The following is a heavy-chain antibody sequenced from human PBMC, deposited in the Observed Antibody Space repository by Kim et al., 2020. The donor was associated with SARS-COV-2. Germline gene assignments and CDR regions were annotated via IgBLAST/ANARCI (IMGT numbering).Heavy chain of an antibody. Sequence: GVSLRLSCAASGFTFSNYGMHWVRQAPGKGLEWVSVIWYDGSNKYYADCVKGRFTISRDNSKNTLYLQMNSLRVEDTAVYYCARDGGVYYYYGMDVWGQGTTVTVSS. CDR2: IWYDGSNK. V-gene: IGHV3-33*01. D-gene: IGHD3-16*01. CDR1: GFTFSNYG. J-gene: IGHJ6*02. CDR3: ARDGGVYYYYGMDV.